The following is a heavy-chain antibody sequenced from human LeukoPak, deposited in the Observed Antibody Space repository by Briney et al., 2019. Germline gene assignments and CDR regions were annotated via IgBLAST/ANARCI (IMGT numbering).Heavy chain of an antibody. J-gene: IGHJ4*02. Sequence: GGSLRLSCAASGFTFSSYSMNWVRQAPGKGLEWVSSISSKSSYIYYADSVEGRFTISRDNAKNSLYLQMNSLRAEDTAVYHCARDGEVTAPAYYYFDYWGQGTLVTVSS. D-gene: IGHD2-21*02. CDR3: ARDGEVTAPAYYYFDY. V-gene: IGHV3-21*01. CDR2: ISSKSSYI. CDR1: GFTFSSYS.